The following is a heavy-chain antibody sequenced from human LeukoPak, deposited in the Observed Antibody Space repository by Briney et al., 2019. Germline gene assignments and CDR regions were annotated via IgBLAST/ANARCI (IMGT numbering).Heavy chain of an antibody. CDR1: GYTFTGYY. D-gene: IGHD3-16*01. CDR3: ARDRGDYGDY. CDR2: ISAYNGNT. J-gene: IGHJ4*02. Sequence: ASVKVSCKASGYTFTGYYMHWVRQAPGQGLEWMGWISAYNGNTNYAQKLQGRVTMTTDTSTSTAYMELRSLRSDDTAVYYCARDRGDYGDYWGQGTLVTVSS. V-gene: IGHV1-18*04.